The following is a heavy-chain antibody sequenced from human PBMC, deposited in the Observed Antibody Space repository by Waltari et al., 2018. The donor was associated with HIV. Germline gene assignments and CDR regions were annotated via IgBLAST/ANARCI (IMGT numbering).Heavy chain of an antibody. V-gene: IGHV3-66*01. D-gene: IGHD4-4*01. J-gene: IGHJ4*02. Sequence: EVQLVESGGALVQPGGSLRLSCVASGFTDRRNYMSWVRQAPGKGLEWVSIIYSGGTTHYADSVKDRFTISRDNSKNTVYLQMDSLRVEDTAVYYCARAPTITTNFDYWGQGTLVTVSS. CDR2: IYSGGTT. CDR1: GFTDRRNY. CDR3: ARAPTITTNFDY.